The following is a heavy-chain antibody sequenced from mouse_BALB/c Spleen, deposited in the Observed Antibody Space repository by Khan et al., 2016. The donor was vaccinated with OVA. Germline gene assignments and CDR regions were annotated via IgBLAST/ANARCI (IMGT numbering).Heavy chain of an antibody. CDR1: GYTFTDYV. CDR3: ARAGWDVFAY. J-gene: IGHJ3*01. D-gene: IGHD4-1*01. Sequence: QVQLQQSGPELVKPGASVKMSCKASGYTFTDYVMNWVKQRNGQGLEWIGQIYPGSDSTYYNEKFKGKATLTADRSSSTAYMQLSNLTSEDSAVYVWARAGWDVFAYWGQGTLVTVPA. CDR2: IYPGSDST. V-gene: IGHV1-77*01.